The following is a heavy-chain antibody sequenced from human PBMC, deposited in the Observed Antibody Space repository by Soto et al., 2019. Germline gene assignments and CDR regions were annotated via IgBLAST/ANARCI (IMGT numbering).Heavy chain of an antibody. J-gene: IGHJ5*02. V-gene: IGHV4-34*01. CDR1: GGSFSGYY. Sequence: SETLSLTCAVYGGSFSGYYWSWIRQPPGKGLEWIGEINHSGNTNYNPSLKSRVTISVDTSKNQFSLKLSSVTAADTAVYYCARGRGLLLWFGESNNWFDPWGQGTLVTVSS. CDR3: ARGRGLLLWFGESNNWFDP. CDR2: INHSGNT. D-gene: IGHD3-10*01.